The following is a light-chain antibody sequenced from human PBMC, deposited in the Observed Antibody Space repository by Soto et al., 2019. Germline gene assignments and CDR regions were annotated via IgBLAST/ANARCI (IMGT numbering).Light chain of an antibody. CDR3: QHYGTSPHS. J-gene: IGKJ2*01. CDR2: GAS. V-gene: IGKV3-20*01. Sequence: EIVLTQSPGTLSLSPGERATLSCRASQSVNSNYLAWYQQKPGQVPRPLIYGASIRAAGVPDRLSGSGSVTDFTLTISRLEPEDSALYYYQHYGTSPHSFGQGTKLHIK. CDR1: QSVNSNY.